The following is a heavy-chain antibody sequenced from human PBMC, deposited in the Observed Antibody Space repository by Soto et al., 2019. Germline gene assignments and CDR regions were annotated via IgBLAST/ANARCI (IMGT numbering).Heavy chain of an antibody. CDR2: IHSSGST. Sequence: PSETLSLTCTVSGASMHSYHVSWIRKPAGKGLEWIGHIHSSGSTNYNPSLKSRVTMSVDTSKNQFSLRLMSLTAADTAVYYCARDQGVAAAGITWFDPWGQGSLVTVSS. J-gene: IGHJ5*02. CDR3: ARDQGVAAAGITWFDP. CDR1: GASMHSYH. D-gene: IGHD6-13*01. V-gene: IGHV4-4*07.